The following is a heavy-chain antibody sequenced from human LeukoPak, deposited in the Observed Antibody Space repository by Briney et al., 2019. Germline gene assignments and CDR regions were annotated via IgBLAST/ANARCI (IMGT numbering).Heavy chain of an antibody. J-gene: IGHJ4*02. CDR3: ATAPAYCGGDCYPPRDY. V-gene: IGHV1-24*01. Sequence: ASVTVSCKVSGYTLTELSMHWVRQAPGKGLEWMGGFDPEDGETIYAQKFQGRVTMTEDTSTDTAYMELSSLRSEDTAVYYCATAPAYCGGDCYPPRDYWGQGTLVTVSS. CDR2: FDPEDGET. D-gene: IGHD2-21*02. CDR1: GYTLTELS.